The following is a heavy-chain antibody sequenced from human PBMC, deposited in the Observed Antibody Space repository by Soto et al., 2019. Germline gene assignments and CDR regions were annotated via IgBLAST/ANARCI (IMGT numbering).Heavy chain of an antibody. D-gene: IGHD3-16*02. CDR2: IYYSGST. J-gene: IGHJ6*03. CDR3: ARHRHAPNDERGPYDYIWGSYRVPPDYMDV. V-gene: IGHV4-39*01. CDR1: GGSFSSSTYY. Sequence: PSETLSLTCTVSGGSFSSSTYYWVWIRQPPGKGLEWVGNIYYSGSTYYNPSLKSRVTISVDTSKNQFSLKLSSVTAADTAVYYCARHRHAPNDERGPYDYIWGSYRVPPDYMDVWGKGTTVTVSS.